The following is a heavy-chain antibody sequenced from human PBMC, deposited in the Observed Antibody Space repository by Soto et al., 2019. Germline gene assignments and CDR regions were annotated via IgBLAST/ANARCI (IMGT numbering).Heavy chain of an antibody. CDR3: ARDRIGSGYDSCLLH. V-gene: IGHV1-3*01. J-gene: IGHJ4*02. CDR1: GYTFNDFA. CDR2: INGANGKT. D-gene: IGHD5-12*01. Sequence: VASVKVSCKTSGYTFNDFAMHWVRQVPGQRLEWMGWINGANGKTKYSQKFQGRVTITRDTSASTAYMELSSLTSEDTAVYYCARDRIGSGYDSCLLHWGQGTPVTVSS.